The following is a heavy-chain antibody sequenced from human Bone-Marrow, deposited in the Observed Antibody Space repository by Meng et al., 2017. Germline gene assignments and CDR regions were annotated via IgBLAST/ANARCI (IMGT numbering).Heavy chain of an antibody. CDR3: ASEPDAFDI. J-gene: IGHJ3*02. CDR2: IYYSGGT. CDR1: GGSISSSSYY. Sequence: SETLSLTCTVSGGSISSSSYYWGWIRQPPGKGLEWIGSIYYSGGTYYNPSLKSRVTISVDTSKNQFSLKLSSVTAADTAVYYCASEPDAFDIWGQGTMVTVSS. V-gene: IGHV4-39*07.